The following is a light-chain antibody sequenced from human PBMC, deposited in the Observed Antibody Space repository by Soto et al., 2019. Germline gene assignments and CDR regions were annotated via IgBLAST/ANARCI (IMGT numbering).Light chain of an antibody. CDR2: GAS. Sequence: EIWMTQSPATLSVSPGERATFSCRASQRVSSNLAWYQQKPGQAPRLLIYGASIRATGIPARFSASGSGTDFTLTISDVQPEDFALYYCHQRQSSPRTFGHGTKVDIK. CDR3: HQRQSSPRT. J-gene: IGKJ1*01. V-gene: IGKV3-15*01. CDR1: QRVSSN.